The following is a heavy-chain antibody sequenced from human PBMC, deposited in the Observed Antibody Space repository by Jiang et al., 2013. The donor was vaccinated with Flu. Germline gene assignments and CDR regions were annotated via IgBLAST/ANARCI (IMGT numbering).Heavy chain of an antibody. J-gene: IGHJ5*02. CDR2: DGGTT. V-gene: IGHV3-15*01. D-gene: IGHD4-17*01. Sequence: DGGTTDYAAPVKGRFTISRDDSKNTLYLQMNSLKTEDTAVYYCTTDVAYDYGDYNNWFDPWGQGTLVTVSS. CDR3: TTDVAYDYGDYNNWFDP.